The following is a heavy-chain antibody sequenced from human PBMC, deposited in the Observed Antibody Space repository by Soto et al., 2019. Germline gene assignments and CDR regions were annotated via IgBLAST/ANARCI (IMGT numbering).Heavy chain of an antibody. CDR2: IYYSGST. D-gene: IGHD3-10*01. CDR3: ARLAYYYGSGSYYNDY. V-gene: IGHV4-59*08. Sequence: SETLSLTCTVSGGSISSYYLSWIRQPPGKGLEWIGYIYYSGSTNYNPSLKSRVTISVDTSKNQFSLKLSSVTAADTAVYYCARLAYYYGSGSYYNDYWGQGTLVTVS. J-gene: IGHJ4*02. CDR1: GGSISSYY.